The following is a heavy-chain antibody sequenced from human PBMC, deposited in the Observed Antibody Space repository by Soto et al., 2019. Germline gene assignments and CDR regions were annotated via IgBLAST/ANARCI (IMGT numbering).Heavy chain of an antibody. D-gene: IGHD2-15*01. CDR2: IRSKAYGGTT. Sequence: GGSLRLSCTASGFTFGDYAMSWFRQAPGKGLEWVGFIRSKAYGGTTEYAASVKGRFTISRDDSKSIAYLQMNSLKTEDTAVYYCTRRSRPDCGGGSCYSDAFDIWGQGTMVTVSS. CDR3: TRRSRPDCGGGSCYSDAFDI. CDR1: GFTFGDYA. J-gene: IGHJ3*02. V-gene: IGHV3-49*03.